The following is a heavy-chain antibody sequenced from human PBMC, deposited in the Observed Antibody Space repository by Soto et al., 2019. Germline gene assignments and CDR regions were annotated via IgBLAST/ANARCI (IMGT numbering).Heavy chain of an antibody. CDR3: ARDRQGYRLLNMHRFDP. Sequence: PGGSLRLSCAASGFTFSSYAMSWVRQAPGKGLEWVSAISGSGGSTYYADSVKGRFTISRDNSKNTLYLQMNSLRAEDTAVYYCARDRQGYRLLNMHRFDPWGQGTLVTVSS. J-gene: IGHJ5*02. CDR2: ISGSGGST. CDR1: GFTFSSYA. D-gene: IGHD2-15*01. V-gene: IGHV3-23*01.